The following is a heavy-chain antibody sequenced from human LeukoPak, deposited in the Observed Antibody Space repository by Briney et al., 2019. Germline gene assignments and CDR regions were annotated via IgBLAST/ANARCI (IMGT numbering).Heavy chain of an antibody. Sequence: ASVKVSCKASGGTFSSYAMSWVRQAPGKGLEWVSAISGSGGSTYYADSVKGRFTISRDNSKNTLYLQMNSLRAEDTAVYYCAKQAYDSSGYYTQSFDYWGQGTLVTVSS. V-gene: IGHV3-23*01. D-gene: IGHD3-22*01. J-gene: IGHJ4*02. CDR1: GGTFSSYA. CDR2: ISGSGGST. CDR3: AKQAYDSSGYYTQSFDY.